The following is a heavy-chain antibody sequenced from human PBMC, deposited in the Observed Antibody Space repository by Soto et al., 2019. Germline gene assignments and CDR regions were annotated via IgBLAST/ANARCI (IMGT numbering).Heavy chain of an antibody. D-gene: IGHD6-19*01. Sequence: GGSLRLSCAASGFTFDDYAMHWVRQAPGKGLEWVSGISWNSGSIGYADSVKGRFTISRDNAKNSLYLQMNSLRAEDTALYYCAKDISHSAVAGYADWYFQHWGQGTLVTVSS. CDR2: ISWNSGSI. J-gene: IGHJ1*01. CDR1: GFTFDDYA. CDR3: AKDISHSAVAGYADWYFQH. V-gene: IGHV3-9*01.